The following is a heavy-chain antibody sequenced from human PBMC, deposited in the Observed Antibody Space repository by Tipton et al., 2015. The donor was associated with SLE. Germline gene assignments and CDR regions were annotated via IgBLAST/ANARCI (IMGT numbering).Heavy chain of an antibody. CDR1: GYTFTGYY. Sequence: QLVQSGAEVKKPGASVRVSCKASGYTFTGYYMHWVRQAPGQGLEWMGRINPKSGGSNYARKFQGRVSMTTDTSISTAYMELSRLRSDDMAVYYCARVVNWDWYFDLWGRGTLVTVSS. CDR2: INPKSGGS. J-gene: IGHJ2*01. V-gene: IGHV1-2*06. CDR3: ARVVNWDWYFDL. D-gene: IGHD1-1*01.